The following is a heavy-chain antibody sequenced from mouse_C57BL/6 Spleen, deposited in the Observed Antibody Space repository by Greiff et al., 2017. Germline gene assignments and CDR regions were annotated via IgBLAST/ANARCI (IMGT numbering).Heavy chain of an antibody. D-gene: IGHD2-4*01. CDR3: ASWDYLYYAMDY. CDR2: IDPENGNT. V-gene: IGHV14-4*01. Sequence: EVQLQQSGAELVRPGASVKLSCTASGFNIKDDYMHWVKQRPEQGLEWIGWIDPENGNTKYAPKFQGKATITADTSSNTAYLQLSSLTSEDTAIYYCASWDYLYYAMDYWGQGTSVTVSS. J-gene: IGHJ4*01. CDR1: GFNIKDDY.